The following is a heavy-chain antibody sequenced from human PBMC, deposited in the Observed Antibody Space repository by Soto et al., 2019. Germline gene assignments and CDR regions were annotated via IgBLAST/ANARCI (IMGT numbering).Heavy chain of an antibody. CDR1: GFTGSSYC. Sequence: GGTLRLSCAASGFTGSSYCMSWVRQAPGKGLEWVANIKQDGSEKYYVDSVKGRFTIPRDNAKNSLYLQMNSLRAEDTAVYYCARERRIGSSLFFDYWGQGTLVTVSS. CDR3: ARERRIGSSLFFDY. J-gene: IGHJ4*02. D-gene: IGHD1-26*01. CDR2: IKQDGSEK. V-gene: IGHV3-7*03.